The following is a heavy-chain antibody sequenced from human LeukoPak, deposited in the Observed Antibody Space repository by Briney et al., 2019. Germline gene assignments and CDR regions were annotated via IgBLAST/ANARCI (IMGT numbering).Heavy chain of an antibody. CDR3: ARSLRVRGVPDYMNV. CDR2: ISGSVGTI. V-gene: IGHV3-23*01. D-gene: IGHD3-10*01. Sequence: GGSLRLSCAASGFTFSSYGMSWVRQAPGKGLEWVSSISGSVGTIYYADSVEGRFTISRDNSKNTLHLQMNSLRADDTAVYYCARSLRVRGVPDYMNVWGKGTTVTISS. J-gene: IGHJ6*03. CDR1: GFTFSSYG.